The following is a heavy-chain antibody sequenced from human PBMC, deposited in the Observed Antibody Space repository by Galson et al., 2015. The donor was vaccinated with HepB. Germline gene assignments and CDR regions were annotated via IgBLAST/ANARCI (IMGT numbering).Heavy chain of an antibody. CDR3: ARQPLRTYYFDY. Sequence: CAISGDSVSSNSAAWNWIRQSPSRGLEWLGRTYYRSKWYNDYAVSVKSRITINPDTSKNQFSLKLSSVTAADTAVFYCARQPLRTYYFDYWGQGTLVTVSS. D-gene: IGHD1-14*01. CDR1: GDSVSSNSAA. V-gene: IGHV6-1*01. J-gene: IGHJ4*02. CDR2: TYYRSKWYN.